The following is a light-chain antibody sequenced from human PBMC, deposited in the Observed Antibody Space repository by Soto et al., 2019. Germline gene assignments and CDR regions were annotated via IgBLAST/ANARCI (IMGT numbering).Light chain of an antibody. V-gene: IGLV2-14*01. Sequence: QSALTQPASVSGSPGQSITISCTGSSSDIGAYNFVSWYQQHPGEAPKLLLYEVTTRPSEVSNRFSGSKSGSTASLTISGLQTGDEAHYYCSSYTTINTVVFGGGTKVTVL. CDR2: EVT. CDR3: SSYTTINTVV. CDR1: SSDIGAYNF. J-gene: IGLJ2*01.